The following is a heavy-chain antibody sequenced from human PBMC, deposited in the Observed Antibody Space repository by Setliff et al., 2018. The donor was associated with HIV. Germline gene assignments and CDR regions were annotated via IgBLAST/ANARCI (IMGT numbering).Heavy chain of an antibody. CDR1: GGSISSGSYY. V-gene: IGHV4-61*02. CDR3: ARQYYYDSSGYHYYFDY. J-gene: IGHJ4*02. CDR2: IYTSGST. D-gene: IGHD3-22*01. Sequence: PSETLSLTCTVSGGSISSGSYYWSWIRQPAGKGLEWIGRIYTSGSTTYNPSLKSRVTLSVHTSKNQFSLKLNSVTAADTAVYYCARQYYYDSSGYHYYFDYWGQGTLVTVSS.